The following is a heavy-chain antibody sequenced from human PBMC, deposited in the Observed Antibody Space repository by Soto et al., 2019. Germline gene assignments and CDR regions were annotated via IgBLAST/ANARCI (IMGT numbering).Heavy chain of an antibody. V-gene: IGHV4-30-2*01. D-gene: IGHD5-12*01. Sequence: QLQLQESGSGLVKPSQTLSLTCAVSGGSISSGGYSWSWIRQPPGKGLEWIGYIYHSGSTYYNPSLKRRVTISVDRSKNQFSLEVSSVAAADTAVYYWAAGGGLPRYYWGQGTLVTVSS. J-gene: IGHJ4*02. CDR3: AAGGGLPRYY. CDR2: IYHSGST. CDR1: GGSISSGGYS.